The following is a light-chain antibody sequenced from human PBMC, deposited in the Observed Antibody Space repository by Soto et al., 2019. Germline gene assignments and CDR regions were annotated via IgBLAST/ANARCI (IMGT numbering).Light chain of an antibody. V-gene: IGKV1-9*01. J-gene: IGKJ2*01. CDR2: AAS. Sequence: DIQLTQSPSFLSASVGDRVTITCRASQGINTYLTWFQQKPGKAPKVLIFAASTLQSGVPSRFSGSGSGTEFTLTINSLQPEDFATYYCQQLNNYPHTFGQGTKLEIK. CDR3: QQLNNYPHT. CDR1: QGINTY.